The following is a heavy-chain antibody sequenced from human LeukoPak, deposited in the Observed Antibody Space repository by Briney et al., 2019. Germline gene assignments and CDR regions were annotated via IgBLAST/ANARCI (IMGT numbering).Heavy chain of an antibody. CDR3: AEADPAHGYW. V-gene: IGHV4-39*01. CDR2: IYYSGST. CDR1: GGSISSSSYY. J-gene: IGHJ4*02. Sequence: SETLSLTCTVSGGSISSSSYYWGWIRQPPGKGLEWIGSIYYSGSTYYNPSLKSQVTISVDTSKNQFSLKLSSVTAADTAVYYCAEADPAHGYWWGQGTLVTVSS. D-gene: IGHD6-25*01.